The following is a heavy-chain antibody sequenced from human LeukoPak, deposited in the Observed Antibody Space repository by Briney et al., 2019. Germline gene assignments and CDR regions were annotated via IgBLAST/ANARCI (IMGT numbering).Heavy chain of an antibody. V-gene: IGHV3-21*04. D-gene: IGHD1-14*01. J-gene: IGHJ4*02. Sequence: GGSLRLSCAASGFTFSTYSMNWVRQAPGKGLEWVSSISSSSGNINYADSVKGRFTISRDNSKNTLFLQMNSLRAEDTALYYCAKGGTGFENWGQGTLVTVSS. CDR3: AKGGTGFEN. CDR1: GFTFSTYS. CDR2: ISSSSGNI.